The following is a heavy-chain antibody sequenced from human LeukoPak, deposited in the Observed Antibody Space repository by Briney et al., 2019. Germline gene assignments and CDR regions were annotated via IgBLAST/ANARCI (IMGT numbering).Heavy chain of an antibody. CDR2: INPSGGST. V-gene: IGHV1-46*01. J-gene: IGHJ6*02. CDR3: ARELIAVAGLGYYGMDV. D-gene: IGHD6-19*01. Sequence: GASVKVSCKASGYTFTSYYMHCVRQAPGQGLEWMGIINPSGGSTSYAQKFQGRVTMTRDTSTSTVYMELSSLRSEDTAVYYCARELIAVAGLGYYGMDVWGQGTTVAVSS. CDR1: GYTFTSYY.